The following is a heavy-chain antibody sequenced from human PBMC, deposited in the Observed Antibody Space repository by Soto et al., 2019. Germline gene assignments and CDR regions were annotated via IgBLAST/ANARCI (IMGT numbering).Heavy chain of an antibody. V-gene: IGHV1-69*13. D-gene: IGHD3-22*01. CDR1: GGTFSSYA. CDR2: IIPIFGTA. Sequence: SVKVSCKASGGTFSSYAISWVRQAPGQGLEWMGGIIPIFGTANYAQKFQGRVTITADESTSTAYMELSSLRSEDTAVYYCARAENDSSGYYPPYYYGMDVWGQGALVTVSS. J-gene: IGHJ6*02. CDR3: ARAENDSSGYYPPYYYGMDV.